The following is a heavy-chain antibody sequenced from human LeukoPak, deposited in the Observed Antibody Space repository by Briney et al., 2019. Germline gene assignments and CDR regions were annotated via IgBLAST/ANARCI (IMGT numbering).Heavy chain of an antibody. D-gene: IGHD3-10*01. CDR1: GFTLSSYA. CDR2: ISGSGGST. Sequence: GGSPRLSCAASGFTLSSYAMSWVRQAPGKGLEWVSAISGSGGSTYYADSVKGRFTISRDNSKNTLYLQMNSLRAEDTAVYYCAPVRGVNRNPLKYWGQGTLVTVSS. V-gene: IGHV3-23*01. CDR3: APVRGVNRNPLKY. J-gene: IGHJ4*02.